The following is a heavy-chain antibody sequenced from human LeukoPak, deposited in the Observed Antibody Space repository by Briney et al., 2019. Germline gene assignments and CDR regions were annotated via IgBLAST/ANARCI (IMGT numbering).Heavy chain of an antibody. CDR3: AREDGWEGYYYYMDV. V-gene: IGHV1-2*02. Sequence: ASVKVSCKASGYSFTAYYIHWVRQAPGQGLEWMGWINPNSGGTNYAQKFQGRVTMTRDTSISTAYMELSRLRSDDTAVYYCAREDGWEGYYYYMDVWGKGTTVTVSS. CDR2: INPNSGGT. D-gene: IGHD5-24*01. J-gene: IGHJ6*03. CDR1: GYSFTAYY.